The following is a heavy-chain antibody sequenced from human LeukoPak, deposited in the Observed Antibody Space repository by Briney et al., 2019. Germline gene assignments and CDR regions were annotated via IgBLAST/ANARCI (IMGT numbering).Heavy chain of an antibody. J-gene: IGHJ4*02. D-gene: IGHD6-13*01. CDR2: IYSGGAT. CDR3: ARQAAAATPFHY. V-gene: IGHV3-66*02. CDR1: GFTVTSSY. Sequence: GGSLRLSCAASGFTVTSSYMSWFRQAPGKGLEWVSIIYSGGATYYAASVKGRFAISRDNSKNTLYLQMNGLRPGDTAMYYCARQAAAATPFHYWGQGSLVTVSS.